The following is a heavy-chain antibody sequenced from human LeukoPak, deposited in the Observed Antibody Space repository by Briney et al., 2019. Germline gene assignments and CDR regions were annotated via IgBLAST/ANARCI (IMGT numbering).Heavy chain of an antibody. J-gene: IGHJ4*02. CDR1: VYTFTIYG. V-gene: IGHV1-18*01. D-gene: IGHD4-17*01. Sequence: ASVNVSFKASVYTFTIYGISWVRQAPGQGLEWMGWISAYNGNTNYAQKLQGRVTMTTDTSTSTAYMELRSLRSEDTAVYYCARAGVTTGDYWGQGTLVTVSS. CDR3: ARAGVTTGDY. CDR2: ISAYNGNT.